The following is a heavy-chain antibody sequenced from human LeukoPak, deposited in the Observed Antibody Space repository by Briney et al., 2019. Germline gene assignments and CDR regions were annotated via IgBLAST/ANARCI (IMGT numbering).Heavy chain of an antibody. CDR2: ISYDGSNK. CDR3: AGYSYGFDAFDI. Sequence: GGSLRLSCAASGFTFSSYAMHWVRQAPGKGLEWVAVISYDGSNKYYADSVKGRFTISRDNSKNTLYLQMNSLRAEDMAVYYCAGYSYGFDAFDIWGQGTMVTVSS. J-gene: IGHJ3*02. V-gene: IGHV3-30*04. D-gene: IGHD5-18*01. CDR1: GFTFSSYA.